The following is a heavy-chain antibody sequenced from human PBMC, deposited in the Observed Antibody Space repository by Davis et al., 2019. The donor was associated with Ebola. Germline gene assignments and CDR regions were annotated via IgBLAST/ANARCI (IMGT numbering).Heavy chain of an antibody. CDR3: ARDHGGGRMDV. Sequence: MPSETLSLTCTVSGGSISNYYWTWIRQPPGKGPEWIGNIYYTGGTHSSPSLKSRVTFFIDTSKDEFSLKLTSVTAADTAVYYCARDHGGGRMDVWGQGTTVTVSS. CDR2: IYYTGGT. J-gene: IGHJ6*02. CDR1: GGSISNYY. D-gene: IGHD3-16*01. V-gene: IGHV4-59*01.